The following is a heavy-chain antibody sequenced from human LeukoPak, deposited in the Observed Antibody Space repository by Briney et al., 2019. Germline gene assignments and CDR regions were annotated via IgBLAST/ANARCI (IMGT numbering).Heavy chain of an antibody. D-gene: IGHD1-20*01. Sequence: PGGSLRLSCAASGFTFSGYAMSWVRQAPGKGLEWVSSIGSSSSYIYYADSVKGRFTISRDNAKNSLYLQMNSLRAEDTAVYYCASTVTGHWGQGTLVTVSS. CDR1: GFTFSGYA. CDR3: ASTVTGH. CDR2: IGSSSSYI. V-gene: IGHV3-21*01. J-gene: IGHJ4*02.